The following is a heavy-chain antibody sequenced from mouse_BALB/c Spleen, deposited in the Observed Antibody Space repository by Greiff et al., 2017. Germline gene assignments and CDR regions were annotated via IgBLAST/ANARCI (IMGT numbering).Heavy chain of an antibody. CDR3: ARGGYDAAMDY. CDR2: IRNKANGYTT. J-gene: IGHJ4*01. V-gene: IGHV7-3*02. D-gene: IGHD2-14*01. Sequence: EVKLVESGGGLVQPGGSLRLSCATSGFTFTDYYMSWVRQPPGKALEWLGFIRNKANGYTTEYSASVKGRFTISRDNSQSILYLQMNTLRAEDSATYYCARGGYDAAMDYWGQGTSVTVSS. CDR1: GFTFTDYY.